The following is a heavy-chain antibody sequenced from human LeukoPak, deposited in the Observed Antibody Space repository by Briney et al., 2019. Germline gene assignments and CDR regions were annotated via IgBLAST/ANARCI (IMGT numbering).Heavy chain of an antibody. J-gene: IGHJ4*02. Sequence: SVKVSCKASGYAFTSFAISWVRQAPGQGLEWMGRIIPILGIANYAQKFQGRVTITADKSTSTAYMELSSLRSEDTAVYYCARVIVGAEDWGQGTLVTVSS. CDR1: GYAFTSFA. V-gene: IGHV1-69*04. D-gene: IGHD1-26*01. CDR2: IIPILGIA. CDR3: ARVIVGAED.